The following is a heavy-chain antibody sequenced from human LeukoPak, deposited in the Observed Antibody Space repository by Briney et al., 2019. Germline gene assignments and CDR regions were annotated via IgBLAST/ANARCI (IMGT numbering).Heavy chain of an antibody. J-gene: IGHJ4*02. CDR3: ARGGSSILRYFDY. CDR1: GGSISSYY. D-gene: IGHD6-6*01. CDR2: IYYSGST. Sequence: SETLSLTCTVSGGSISSYYWSWIRQPPGKGLEWIGYIYYSGSTNYNPSLKSRVTISVDTSKNQFSLKLSSVTAADTAVYYCARGGSSILRYFDYWGQETLVTVSS. V-gene: IGHV4-59*01.